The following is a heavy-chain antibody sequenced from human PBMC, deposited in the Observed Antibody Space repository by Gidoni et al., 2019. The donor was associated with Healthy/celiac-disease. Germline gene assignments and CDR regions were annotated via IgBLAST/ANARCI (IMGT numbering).Heavy chain of an antibody. V-gene: IGHV3-33*01. CDR1: GFTFSSYG. Sequence: QVQLVESGGGVVQPGRSLRLSWAASGFTFSSYGMHWVRQAPGKGLEWVAVIWYDGSNKYYADSVKGRFTISRDNSKNTLYLQMNSLRAEDTAVYYCARDKQAFDYWGQGTLVTVSS. CDR3: ARDKQAFDY. CDR2: IWYDGSNK. J-gene: IGHJ4*02.